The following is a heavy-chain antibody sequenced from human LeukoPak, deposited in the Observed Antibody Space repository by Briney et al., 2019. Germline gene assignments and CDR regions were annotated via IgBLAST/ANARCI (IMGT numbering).Heavy chain of an antibody. CDR1: GFTFSSYA. Sequence: PSGSLRLSCSASGFTFSSYAMHWVRQAPGKGLEYVSAISRNGGSTYYAESVKGRFTIFRDNSKNTLYLQMSSLRAEDTAVYYCVKSPSDGLDVWGQGATVIFS. CDR3: VKSPSDGLDV. V-gene: IGHV3-64D*09. CDR2: ISRNGGST. J-gene: IGHJ6*02.